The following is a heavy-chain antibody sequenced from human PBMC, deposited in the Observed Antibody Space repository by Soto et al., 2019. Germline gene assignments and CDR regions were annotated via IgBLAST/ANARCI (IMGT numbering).Heavy chain of an antibody. J-gene: IGHJ6*03. CDR3: ARDQEPSTLYYDYYYMDV. CDR2: INPSGGST. V-gene: IGHV1-46*03. CDR1: GYTFTSYY. Sequence: VASVKVSCKASGYTFTSYYIHWVRQAPGQGLEWVGIINPSGGSTSYAQKFQGRVTMTRDTSTSTVYMEVSGLRSEDTAVYYCARDQEPSTLYYDYYYMDVWGKGTTVTVSS.